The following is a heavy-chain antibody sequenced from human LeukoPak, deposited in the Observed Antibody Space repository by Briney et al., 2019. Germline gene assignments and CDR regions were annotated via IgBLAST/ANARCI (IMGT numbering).Heavy chain of an antibody. J-gene: IGHJ3*02. Sequence: GGSLRLSCAASGFTVSSNYMSWVRQAPGKGLEWVSVIYSGGSTYYADSVKGRFTISRDNSKNTLYLQMNSLRAEDTAVYYCARLVPAAIDAFDIWGQGTTITVS. V-gene: IGHV3-53*01. D-gene: IGHD2-2*01. CDR1: GFTVSSNY. CDR3: ARLVPAAIDAFDI. CDR2: IYSGGST.